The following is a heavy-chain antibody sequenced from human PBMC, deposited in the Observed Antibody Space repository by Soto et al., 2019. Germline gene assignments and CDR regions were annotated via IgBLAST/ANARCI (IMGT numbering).Heavy chain of an antibody. CDR1: GYSISSGYY. J-gene: IGHJ4*02. D-gene: IGHD5-18*01. Sequence: PSETLSLTCAVSGYSISSGYYWGWIRQPPGKGLEWIGSIYHSGSTYYNPSLKSRVTISVDTSKNQFSLKLSSVTAADTAVYYCARITAMAYYFDYWGQGTLVTVSS. CDR2: IYHSGST. V-gene: IGHV4-38-2*01. CDR3: ARITAMAYYFDY.